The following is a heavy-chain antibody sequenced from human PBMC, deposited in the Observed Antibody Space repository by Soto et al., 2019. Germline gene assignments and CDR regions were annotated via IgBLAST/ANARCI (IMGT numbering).Heavy chain of an antibody. CDR2: ISSSSSYI. V-gene: IGHV3-21*01. CDR3: ARDAVDDGGNSDAFDI. D-gene: IGHD2-21*02. CDR1: GFTFSSYS. J-gene: IGHJ3*02. Sequence: GGSLRLSCAASGFTFSSYSMNWVRQAPGKGLEWVSSISSSSSYIYYADSVKGRFTISRDNAKNSLYLQMNSLRAEDTAVYYCARDAVDDGGNSDAFDIWGQGTMVTVSS.